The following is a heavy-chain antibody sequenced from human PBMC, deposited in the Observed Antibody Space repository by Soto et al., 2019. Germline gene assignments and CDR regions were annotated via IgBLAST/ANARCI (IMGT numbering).Heavy chain of an antibody. CDR2: IYYSVST. Sequence: QVQLQESGPGLVKPSQTLSLTCTVSGGSISSGGYYWSWIRQHPGKGLEWIGYIYYSVSTYYNPYLKSRVTISVDTSKNQFSLKLSSVTAADTAVYYCARWRQLVPRFDYWGQGTLVTVSS. D-gene: IGHD2-8*01. CDR3: ARWRQLVPRFDY. V-gene: IGHV4-31*03. J-gene: IGHJ4*02. CDR1: GGSISSGGYY.